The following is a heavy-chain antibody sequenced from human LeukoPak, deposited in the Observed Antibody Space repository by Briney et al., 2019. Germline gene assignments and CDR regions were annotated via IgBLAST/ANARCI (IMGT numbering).Heavy chain of an antibody. J-gene: IGHJ4*02. D-gene: IGHD6-13*01. CDR3: AKVSAAASDY. CDR2: IRYDGSNK. Sequence: GGSLRLSCAVFGVTVSSNYMSWVRQAPGKGLEWVAFIRYDGSNKYYADSVKGRFTISRDNSKNTLYLQMNSLRAGDTAVYYCAKVSAAASDYWGQGTLVTVSS. V-gene: IGHV3-30*02. CDR1: GVTVSSNY.